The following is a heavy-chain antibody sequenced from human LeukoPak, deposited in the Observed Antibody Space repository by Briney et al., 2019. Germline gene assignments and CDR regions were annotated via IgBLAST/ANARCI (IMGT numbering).Heavy chain of an antibody. Sequence: PGGSLRLSCAASGLIFSSYWMSWARQAPGKGLEWVANIKQDGSEEYYVDSVKGRFTISRDNAKNSLYLQMNSLRAEDTAVYYCARGSYGSGSYHHDYWGQGTLVTVSS. J-gene: IGHJ4*02. CDR3: ARGSYGSGSYHHDY. CDR2: IKQDGSEE. V-gene: IGHV3-7*03. D-gene: IGHD3-10*01. CDR1: GLIFSSYW.